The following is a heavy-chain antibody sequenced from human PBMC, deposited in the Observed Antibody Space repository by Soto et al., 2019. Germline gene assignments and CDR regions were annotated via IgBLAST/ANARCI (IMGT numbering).Heavy chain of an antibody. CDR3: ARDNRWDSSSWYSYFDY. Sequence: SQTLSLTCAISGDSVSSNSAAWNWIRQSPSRGLEWLGRTYYRSKWYNDYAVSVKSRITINPDTSKNQFSLKLNSVTPEDTAVYYCARDNRWDSSSWYSYFDYWGQGTLVNVSS. D-gene: IGHD6-13*01. V-gene: IGHV6-1*01. J-gene: IGHJ4*02. CDR1: GDSVSSNSAA. CDR2: TYYRSKWYN.